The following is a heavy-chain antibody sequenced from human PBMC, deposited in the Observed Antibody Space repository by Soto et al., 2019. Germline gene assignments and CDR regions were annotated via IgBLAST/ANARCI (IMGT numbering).Heavy chain of an antibody. J-gene: IGHJ5*02. D-gene: IGHD3-10*01. CDR1: GFTFSSYS. V-gene: IGHV3-21*01. CDR2: ISSSSSYI. Sequence: GGSLRLSCAASGFTFSSYSMNWVRQAPGKGLEWVSSISSSSSYIYYADSVKGRFTISRDNAKNSLYLQMNSLRAEDTAVYYCARGLRSLLWFGELTSWGQGTLVTVSS. CDR3: ARGLRSLLWFGELTS.